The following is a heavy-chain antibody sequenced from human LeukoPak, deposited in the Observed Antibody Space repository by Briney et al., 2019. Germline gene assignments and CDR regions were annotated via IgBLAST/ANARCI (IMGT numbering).Heavy chain of an antibody. CDR2: IKQDGSEK. CDR1: GFTFSSYW. CDR3: ARGHWGDAFDI. Sequence: PGGSLRLSCAASGFTFSSYWMSWVRQAPGKGLEWVANIKQDGSEKYYVDSVKGRFTISRDNAKNSLHLQMNSLRAEDTAVYYCARGHWGDAFDIWGQGTMVTVSS. J-gene: IGHJ3*02. V-gene: IGHV3-7*01. D-gene: IGHD7-27*01.